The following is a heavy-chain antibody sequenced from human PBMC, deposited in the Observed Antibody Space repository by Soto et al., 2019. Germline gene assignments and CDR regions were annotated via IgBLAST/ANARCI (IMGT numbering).Heavy chain of an antibody. Sequence: GGSLRLSCAASGFTFSSYAMSWVRQAPGKGLEWVSAISGSGGSTYYADSVKGRFTISRDNSKNTLYLQMNSLRAEDTAVYYCAKETQVYTAMVPTTYYYYGMDVWGQGTTVTVSS. CDR2: ISGSGGST. D-gene: IGHD5-18*01. CDR1: GFTFSSYA. V-gene: IGHV3-23*01. CDR3: AKETQVYTAMVPTTYYYYGMDV. J-gene: IGHJ6*02.